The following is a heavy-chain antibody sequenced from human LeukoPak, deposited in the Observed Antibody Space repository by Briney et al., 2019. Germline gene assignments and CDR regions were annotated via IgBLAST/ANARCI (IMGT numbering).Heavy chain of an antibody. CDR1: GFTYRSYW. Sequence: GGSLTLSCAASGFTYRSYWMSWVRQAPGKGLEGVANIKQDGSEKYYVDSVKGRFTISRDNAKNSLYLQMNSLRAEDTAVYYCARGSSGWYGGLFDYWGQGTLVTVSS. D-gene: IGHD6-19*01. CDR2: IKQDGSEK. J-gene: IGHJ4*02. CDR3: ARGSSGWYGGLFDY. V-gene: IGHV3-7*01.